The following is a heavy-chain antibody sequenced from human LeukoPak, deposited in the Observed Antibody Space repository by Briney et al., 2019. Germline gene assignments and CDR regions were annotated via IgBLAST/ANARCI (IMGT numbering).Heavy chain of an antibody. J-gene: IGHJ4*02. D-gene: IGHD2-2*01. CDR3: AKSGYCSSTRCSGFDY. Sequence: GESLKISCKGSGYSFTSYWIGWVRQMPGKGLEWMGIIYPGDSDTRYSPSFQGQVTISADKPISTTYLQWSSLKASDTAMYYCAKSGYCSSTRCSGFDYWGQGTLVTVSS. V-gene: IGHV5-51*04. CDR2: IYPGDSDT. CDR1: GYSFTSYW.